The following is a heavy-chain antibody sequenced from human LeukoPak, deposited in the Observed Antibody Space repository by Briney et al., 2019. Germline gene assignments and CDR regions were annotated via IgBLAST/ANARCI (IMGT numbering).Heavy chain of an antibody. D-gene: IGHD3-10*01. CDR2: IRSKTHNYAT. Sequence: GGSLRLSCAASGFTFSGSAMHWVRQTSGKGLEWVGYIRSKTHNYATLYAASVKGRFTISRDDSKNTAYLQMNSLKTEDTAVYYCTVVNYGSGSYPLGYWGQGTLVTVSS. CDR1: GFTFSGSA. J-gene: IGHJ4*02. CDR3: TVVNYGSGSYPLGY. V-gene: IGHV3-73*01.